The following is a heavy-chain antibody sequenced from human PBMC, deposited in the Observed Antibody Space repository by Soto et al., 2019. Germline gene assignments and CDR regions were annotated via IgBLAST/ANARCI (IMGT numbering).Heavy chain of an antibody. D-gene: IGHD3-10*02. CDR3: ARDSSFFPLVLPRTIKNWFDP. J-gene: IGHJ5*02. V-gene: IGHV3-21*01. Sequence: GGSLRLSCAASGFTFSSYSMNWVRQAPGKGLEWVSSISSSSSYIYYADSVKGRFTISRDNAKNSLYLQMNSLRAEDTAVYYCARDSSFFPLVLPRTIKNWFDPWGQGTLVTVSS. CDR1: GFTFSSYS. CDR2: ISSSSSYI.